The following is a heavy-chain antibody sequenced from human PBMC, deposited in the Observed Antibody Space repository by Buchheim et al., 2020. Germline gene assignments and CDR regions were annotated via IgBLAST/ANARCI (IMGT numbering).Heavy chain of an antibody. V-gene: IGHV3-30-3*01. Sequence: QVQLVESGGGVVQPGRSLRLSCAASGFTFSSYAMHWVRQAPGKGLEWVAVISYDGSNKYYADSVKGRFTISRDNSKNTLYLQMNSLRAEDTAVYYCARDGPFSWSGYSQYGMDVWGQGTT. CDR3: ARDGPFSWSGYSQYGMDV. CDR1: GFTFSSYA. D-gene: IGHD3-3*01. J-gene: IGHJ6*02. CDR2: ISYDGSNK.